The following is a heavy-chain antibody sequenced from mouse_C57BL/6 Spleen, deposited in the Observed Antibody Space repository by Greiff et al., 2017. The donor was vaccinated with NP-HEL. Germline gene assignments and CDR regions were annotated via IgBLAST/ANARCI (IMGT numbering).Heavy chain of an antibody. V-gene: IGHV1-59*01. D-gene: IGHD2-4*01. CDR1: GYTFTSYW. CDR3: GIYYDYAGV. Sequence: VQLQQPGAELVRPGTSVKLSCKASGYTFTSYWMHWVKQRPGQGLEWIGVIDPSDSYTNYNQKFTGKATLTVDTSSSTAYMQLSSLTSEDSAVYYCGIYYDYAGVWGTGTTVTVSS. J-gene: IGHJ1*03. CDR2: IDPSDSYT.